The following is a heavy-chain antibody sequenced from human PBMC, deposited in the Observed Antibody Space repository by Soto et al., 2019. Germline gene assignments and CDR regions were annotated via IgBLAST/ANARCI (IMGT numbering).Heavy chain of an antibody. CDR1: GGSISSSSYY. CDR2: IYYSGST. D-gene: IGHD2-2*01. CDR3: AATYCSSTSFYWVPRYYFDY. V-gene: IGHV4-39*01. Sequence: QLQLQESGPGLVKPSETLSLTCTVSGGSISSSSYYWGWIRQPPGKGLEWIGSIYYSGSTYYNPSLKSRVTISVDTAKNQVSLKLSSVTAADTAVYYCAATYCSSTSFYWVPRYYFDYWGQGTLVTVSS. J-gene: IGHJ4*02.